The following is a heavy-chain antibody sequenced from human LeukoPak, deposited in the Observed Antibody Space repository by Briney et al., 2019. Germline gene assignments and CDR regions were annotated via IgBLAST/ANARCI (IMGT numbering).Heavy chain of an antibody. V-gene: IGHV3-33*06. CDR2: IWYDGSIQ. CDR1: GFMFSSNW. J-gene: IGHJ4*02. Sequence: GGSLRLSCAASGFMFSSNWMSWVRQAPGKGLEWVAVIWYDGSIQYYADSVKGRFTISRENSKSALYLQMNSLRADDTTVYYCANEIRPNDYWGQGTLVTVSS. CDR3: ANEIRPNDY. D-gene: IGHD4-17*01.